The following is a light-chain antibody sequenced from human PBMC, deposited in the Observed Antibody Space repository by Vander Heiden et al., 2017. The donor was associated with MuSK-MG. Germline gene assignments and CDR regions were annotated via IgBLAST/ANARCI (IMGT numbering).Light chain of an antibody. V-gene: IGLV3-1*01. CDR2: KDN. J-gene: IGLJ2*01. Sequence: SYELPQAPSLSVSPGQKANLTCSGDTLGDKYASWYQQHPGQSPVLVIDKDNRRPSEIPERFAGSNSGNTATLTINGTQPIDEAEYYCQTWDSSAAVFGGGTKLTVL. CDR1: TLGDKY. CDR3: QTWDSSAAV.